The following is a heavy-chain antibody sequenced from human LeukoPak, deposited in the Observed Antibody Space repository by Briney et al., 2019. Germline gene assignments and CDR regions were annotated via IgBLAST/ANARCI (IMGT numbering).Heavy chain of an antibody. CDR3: ARAGTTGTTTAFDI. Sequence: SSVKVSCKASGGTFSSYAISWVRQAPGQGLEWMGGIIPIFGTANYAQKFQGRVTITTDESTSTAYMELCSLRSEDTAVYYCARAGTTGTTTAFDIWGQGTMVTVSS. J-gene: IGHJ3*02. CDR1: GGTFSSYA. D-gene: IGHD1-1*01. CDR2: IIPIFGTA. V-gene: IGHV1-69*05.